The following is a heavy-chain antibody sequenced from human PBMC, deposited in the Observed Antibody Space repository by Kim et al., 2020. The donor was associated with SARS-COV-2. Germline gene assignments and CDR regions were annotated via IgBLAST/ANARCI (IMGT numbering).Heavy chain of an antibody. D-gene: IGHD3-10*01. CDR2: IKSKTDGGTT. J-gene: IGHJ6*02. CDR1: GFTFSNAW. CDR3: TTPGLLWFGDKAYGMDV. Sequence: LSLTCAASGFTFSNAWMSWVRQAPGKGLEWVGRIKSKTDGGTTDYAAPVKGRFTISRDDSKNTLYLQMNSLKTEDTAVYYCTTPGLLWFGDKAYGMDVWGQGTTVTVSS. V-gene: IGHV3-15*01.